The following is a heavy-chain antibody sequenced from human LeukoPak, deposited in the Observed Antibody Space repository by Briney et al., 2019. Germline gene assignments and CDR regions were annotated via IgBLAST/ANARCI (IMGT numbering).Heavy chain of an antibody. CDR2: IWYDGSKK. D-gene: IGHD5-24*01. CDR1: GFTFSSYG. CDR3: AIEFGDGYNDTKFLDN. J-gene: IGHJ4*02. V-gene: IGHV3-33*01. Sequence: PGGSLRLYCAASGFTFSSYGMHWVRQAPGKGPEWVAAIWYDGSKKYYADSVKVRFTISRDNSKNTLYLQINSLRAEYTAVYYCAIEFGDGYNDTKFLDNSGQGTLFTVSS.